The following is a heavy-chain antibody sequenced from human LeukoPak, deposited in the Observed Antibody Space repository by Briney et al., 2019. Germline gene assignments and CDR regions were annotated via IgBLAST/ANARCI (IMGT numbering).Heavy chain of an antibody. V-gene: IGHV3-11*03. D-gene: IGHD2-21*01. CDR1: GFTFSDYY. J-gene: IGHJ5*02. CDR3: ARTYSIGWFDP. Sequence: GGSLRLSCAASGFTFSDYYMSWIRQAPGKGLEWVSYISSSSSYTNYADSVKGRFTISRDNAKNSLYLQMNSLRAEDTAVYYCARTYSIGWFDPWGQGTLVTVSP. CDR2: ISSSSSYT.